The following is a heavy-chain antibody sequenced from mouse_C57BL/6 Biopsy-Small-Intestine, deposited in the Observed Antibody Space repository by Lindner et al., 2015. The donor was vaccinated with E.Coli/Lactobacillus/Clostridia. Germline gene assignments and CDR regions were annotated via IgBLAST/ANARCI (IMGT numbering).Heavy chain of an antibody. CDR3: ARHEDYYGTSYAMDY. CDR2: FYPGSESL. Sequence: VQLQESGAELVRPGTSVKLSCKTSGYTFTEYTIHWLKQRSGQGLEWIGWFYPGSESLKYNEKFKDKATLTADKSSSTVYMELSGLTSEDSAVYFCARHEDYYGTSYAMDYWGQGTSVTVSS. J-gene: IGHJ4*01. CDR1: GYTFTEYT. V-gene: IGHV1-62-2*01. D-gene: IGHD1-1*01.